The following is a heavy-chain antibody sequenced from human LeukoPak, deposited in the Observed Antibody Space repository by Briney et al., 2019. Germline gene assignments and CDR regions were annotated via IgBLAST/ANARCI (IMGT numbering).Heavy chain of an antibody. Sequence: PGGSLRLSCAASGFTFTTCAMSWVRQAPGKGLEWVSHISGSGGSTYFADSVKGRFTISRDNSKNTLYLQMNSLRAEDTAVYYCAKDLTYSSSSWFDYWGQGTLVTVSS. CDR1: GFTFTTCA. CDR3: AKDLTYSSSSWFDY. D-gene: IGHD6-6*01. V-gene: IGHV3-23*01. J-gene: IGHJ4*02. CDR2: ISGSGGST.